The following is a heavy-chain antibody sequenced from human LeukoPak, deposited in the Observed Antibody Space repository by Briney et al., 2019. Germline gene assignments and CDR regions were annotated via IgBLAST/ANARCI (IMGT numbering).Heavy chain of an antibody. CDR3: ARDHNWAFDY. J-gene: IGHJ4*02. CDR1: GFTFSDYY. Sequence: GGSLRLSCAASGFTFSDYYMSWIRQAPGKGLEWVSYISDNTIYYADSAKGRFTISRDNAKNSLYLQMDSLRAEDTAVYYCARDHNWAFDYWGQGTLVTVSS. D-gene: IGHD1-1*01. CDR2: ISDNTI. V-gene: IGHV3-11*04.